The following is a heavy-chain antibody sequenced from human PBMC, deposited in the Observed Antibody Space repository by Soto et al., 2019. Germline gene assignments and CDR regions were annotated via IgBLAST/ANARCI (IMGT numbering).Heavy chain of an antibody. V-gene: IGHV1-18*01. D-gene: IGHD5-12*01. CDR3: ARVQSGYDFAY. J-gene: IGHJ4*02. CDR2: ISANNGNT. Sequence: QVQLVQSGAEVKKPGASVKVSFKTSGYTFTSYGINWVRQAPGQGLEWMGWISANNGNTHYAQKLQGRVTMTTDTSTSTAYMELRSLRADDTAVYYCARVQSGYDFAYWGQGTLVTVSS. CDR1: GYTFTSYG.